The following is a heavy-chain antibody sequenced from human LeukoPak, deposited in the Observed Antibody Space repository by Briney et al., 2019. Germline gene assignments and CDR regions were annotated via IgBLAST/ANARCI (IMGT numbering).Heavy chain of an antibody. CDR3: ASLPLNCGGDRYADY. J-gene: IGHJ4*02. V-gene: IGHV3-33*01. CDR1: GFTFSSYG. CDR2: IWYDGSNK. D-gene: IGHD2-21*02. Sequence: GRSLRLSCAASGFTFSSYGMHWVRQAPGKGLEWVAVIWYDGSNKYYADSVKGRFTISRDNSKNTLYLQMNSLRAEDTAVYYCASLPLNCGGDRYADYWGQGTLVTVSS.